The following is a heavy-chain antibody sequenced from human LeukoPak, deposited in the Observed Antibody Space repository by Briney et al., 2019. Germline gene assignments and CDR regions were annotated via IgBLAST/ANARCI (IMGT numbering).Heavy chain of an antibody. J-gene: IGHJ4*02. CDR1: GGSISSSNW. Sequence: SETLSLTCAVSGGSISSSNWWSWVRQPPGKGLEWIGEIYHSGSTNYNPSLKSRVTISVDKSKNQFSLKLSSVTAADTAVYYCARGWNRPTRFGARGVHFEYWGQGTLVTVSS. CDR3: ARGWNRPTRFGARGVHFEY. V-gene: IGHV4-4*02. D-gene: IGHD3-10*01. CDR2: IYHSGST.